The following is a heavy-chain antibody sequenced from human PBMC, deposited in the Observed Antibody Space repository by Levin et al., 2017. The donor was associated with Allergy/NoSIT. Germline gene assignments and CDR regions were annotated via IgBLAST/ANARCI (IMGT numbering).Heavy chain of an antibody. Sequence: GESLKISCAASGFTFSSYAMSWVRQAPGKGLEWVSAISGSGGSTYYADSVKGRFTISRDNSKNTLYLQMNSLRAEDTAVYYCAKSSHVVLWFGELPPPLPDLWGQGTLVTVSS. V-gene: IGHV3-23*01. CDR2: ISGSGGST. D-gene: IGHD3-10*01. CDR1: GFTFSSYA. CDR3: AKSSHVVLWFGELPPPLPDL. J-gene: IGHJ5*02.